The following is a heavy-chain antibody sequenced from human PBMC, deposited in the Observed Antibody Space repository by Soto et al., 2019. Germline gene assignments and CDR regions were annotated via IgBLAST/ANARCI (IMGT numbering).Heavy chain of an antibody. V-gene: IGHV3-23*01. J-gene: IGHJ6*02. CDR1: GFTFSSYA. CDR2: ISGSGGST. CDR3: AKTMVRGVTTNYYYYYGMDV. D-gene: IGHD3-10*01. Sequence: GSLRLSCAASGFTFSSYAMSWVRQAPGKGLEWVSAISGSGGSTYYADSVKGRFTISRDNSKNTLYLQMNSLRAEDTAVYYCAKTMVRGVTTNYYYYYGMDVWGQGTTVTVSS.